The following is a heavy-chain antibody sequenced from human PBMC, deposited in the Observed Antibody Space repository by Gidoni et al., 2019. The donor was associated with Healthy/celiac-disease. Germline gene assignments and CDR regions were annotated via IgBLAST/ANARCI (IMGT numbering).Heavy chain of an antibody. J-gene: IGHJ3*02. CDR1: GGSISSGDYY. CDR2: IYYSGST. V-gene: IGHV4-30-4*01. D-gene: IGHD3-22*01. CDR3: ARSWGYYDSSGYFPYAFDI. Sequence: QVQLQESGPGLVKPSQTLSLTCTVSGGSISSGDYYWSWIRQPPGKGLEWIGYIYYSGSTYYNPSLKSRVTISVDTSKNQFSLKLSSVTAADTAVYYCARSWGYYDSSGYFPYAFDIWGQGTMVTVSS.